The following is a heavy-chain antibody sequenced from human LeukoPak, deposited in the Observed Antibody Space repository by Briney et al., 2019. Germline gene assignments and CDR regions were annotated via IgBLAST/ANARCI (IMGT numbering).Heavy chain of an antibody. V-gene: IGHV1-46*01. CDR3: ARVTAVDTAIAYFDY. J-gene: IGHJ4*02. CDR1: GYTFTSYY. CDR2: INPSGGST. Sequence: VASVKVSCTASGYTFTSYYMHWVRQAPGQGLEWMGIINPSGGSTSYAQKFQGRVTMTRDTSTSTVYMELSSLRSEDTAVYYCARVTAVDTAIAYFDYWGQGTLVTVSS. D-gene: IGHD5-18*01.